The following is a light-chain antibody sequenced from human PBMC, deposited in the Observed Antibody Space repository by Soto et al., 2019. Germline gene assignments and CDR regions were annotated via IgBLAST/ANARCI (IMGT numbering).Light chain of an antibody. CDR2: DAS. J-gene: IGKJ4*02. Sequence: EIVLTQSPATLSLSPGERAPLSCRASQSVSINLAWYQQKPGQAPRLLIYDASNRPTGIPARFTGSGSGTDVNLTISSLEPEDFAVYDCQQRSSWSPITFGGGTKVEIK. CDR3: QQRSSWSPIT. V-gene: IGKV3-11*01. CDR1: QSVSIN.